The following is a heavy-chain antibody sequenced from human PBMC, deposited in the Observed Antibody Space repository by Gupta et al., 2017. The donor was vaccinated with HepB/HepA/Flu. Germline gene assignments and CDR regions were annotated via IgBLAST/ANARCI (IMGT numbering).Heavy chain of an antibody. CDR2: IGSDLSA. V-gene: IGHV3-23*01. J-gene: IGHJ6*03. D-gene: IGHD3-3*01. CDR1: GFSFSGNA. CDR3: AKDLYFWSAMDG. Sequence: EVQLLESGGGLVQPGGSMRLSCTVSGFSFSGNAMSWVRQAPGRGLEWVSGIGSDLSAHYSDSVRGRFIISRDNSKNTMYLEMKSLRAEDTAIYYCAKDLYFWSAMDGWVKGTTVTISS.